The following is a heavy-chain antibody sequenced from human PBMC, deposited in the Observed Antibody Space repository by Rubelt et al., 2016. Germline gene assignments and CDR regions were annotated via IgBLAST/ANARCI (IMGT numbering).Heavy chain of an antibody. CDR2: ISGSGGST. D-gene: IGHD2-2*01. J-gene: IGHJ3*02. Sequence: GSGGGLVQPGGSLRLSCAASGFTFSSYAMSWVRQAPGKGLEWVSVISGSGGSTYYADSVKGRFTISRDNSKNTLYLQMNSLRAEDTAVYYCARDSDIVVVPAAMSAFDIWGQGTMVTVSS. CDR1: GFTFSSYA. V-gene: IGHV3-23*01. CDR3: ARDSDIVVVPAAMSAFDI.